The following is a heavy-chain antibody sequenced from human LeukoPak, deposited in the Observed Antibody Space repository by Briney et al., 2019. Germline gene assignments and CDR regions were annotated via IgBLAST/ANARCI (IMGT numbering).Heavy chain of an antibody. CDR3: ARGLPGNV. D-gene: IGHD1-1*01. J-gene: IGHJ6*02. CDR1: EFTFSSYG. CDR2: ISSTSATI. Sequence: PGGSLRLSCAASEFTFSSYGMNWVRQAPGKGLDWVSYISSTSATIYYADSVKGRFTISRDNAKNSLYLQMNSLRAEDTAVYYCARGLPGNVWGLGTTVTVSS. V-gene: IGHV3-48*04.